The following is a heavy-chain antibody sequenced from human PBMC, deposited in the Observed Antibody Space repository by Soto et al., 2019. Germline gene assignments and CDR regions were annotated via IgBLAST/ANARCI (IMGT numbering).Heavy chain of an antibody. J-gene: IGHJ2*01. Sequence: GGSLRLSCAASGFTFSSYAMSWVRQAPGKGLEWVSSLSGGGVSTYYADSVKGRFTVSRDNSKNMMYLQMDSLTAADTVLYYGGKGQSADWLLYFDLWGRGTLVTVSS. CDR3: GKGQSADWLLYFDL. D-gene: IGHD6-19*01. CDR1: GFTFSSYA. V-gene: IGHV3-23*01. CDR2: LSGGGVST.